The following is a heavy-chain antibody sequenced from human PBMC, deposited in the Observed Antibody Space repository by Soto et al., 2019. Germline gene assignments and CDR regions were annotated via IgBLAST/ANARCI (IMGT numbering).Heavy chain of an antibody. Sequence: QLQLQQWGAGLLKPSETRSLTCAVYGGSFIGYYWSWIRQPPGKGLEWIGEINHSGSTNYNPSLKSRVTISVDTSKNQFSLKLSSVTAADTAVYYCARGHYYGSGTPNWFDPWGQGTLVTVSS. D-gene: IGHD3-10*01. CDR3: ARGHYYGSGTPNWFDP. CDR1: GGSFIGYY. CDR2: INHSGST. V-gene: IGHV4-34*01. J-gene: IGHJ5*02.